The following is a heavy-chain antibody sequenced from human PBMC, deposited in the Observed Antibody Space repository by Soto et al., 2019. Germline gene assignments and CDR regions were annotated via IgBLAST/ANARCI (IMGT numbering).Heavy chain of an antibody. V-gene: IGHV4-30-4*01. Sequence: QVQLQESGPGLVKPSQTLSLTCTVSGGSISSGDYYWSWIRQPPGKGLEWIGYIYYSGSTYYHPSLKGRVTISVDTSKNQFSLKLSSVTAADPAVYYCARDFRDFIAIGGGYGMDVWGQGTTVTVSS. CDR1: GGSISSGDYY. J-gene: IGHJ6*02. D-gene: IGHD2-21*01. CDR3: ARDFRDFIAIGGGYGMDV. CDR2: IYYSGST.